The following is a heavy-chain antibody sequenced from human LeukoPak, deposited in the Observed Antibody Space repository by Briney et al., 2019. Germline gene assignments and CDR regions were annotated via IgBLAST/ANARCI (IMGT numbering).Heavy chain of an antibody. CDR3: ARRAASSGYYFDQ. J-gene: IGHJ4*02. Sequence: GGSLRLSCAASGFTFSGYAMTWVREGPGEGLEWVSTISSSGGNTYNADSVKGRFTISRDNSKNTLYLQMNSLRAEDTAVYYCARRAASSGYYFDQWGQGTLVTVSS. D-gene: IGHD6-19*01. CDR2: ISSSGGNT. CDR1: GFTFSGYA. V-gene: IGHV3-23*01.